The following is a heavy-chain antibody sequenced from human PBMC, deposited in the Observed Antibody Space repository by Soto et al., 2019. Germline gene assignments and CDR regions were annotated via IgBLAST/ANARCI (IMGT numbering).Heavy chain of an antibody. V-gene: IGHV3-23*01. J-gene: IGHJ4*02. Sequence: GGSLRLSCAASGFTVSSYARSWVRQAPGKGLEWVSAISGSGGSTYYADSVKGRFTISRDNSKNTLYLQMNSLRAEDTAVYYCAKDEFMIVVVTDYWGQGTLVTVSS. CDR3: AKDEFMIVVVTDY. CDR2: ISGSGGST. D-gene: IGHD3-22*01. CDR1: GFTVSSYA.